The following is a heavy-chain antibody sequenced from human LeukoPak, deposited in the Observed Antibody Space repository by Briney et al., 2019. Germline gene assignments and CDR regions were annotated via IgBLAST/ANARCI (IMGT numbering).Heavy chain of an antibody. V-gene: IGHV4-61*02. CDR2: IYTSGST. J-gene: IGHJ4*02. D-gene: IGHD3-3*01. Sequence: PSQTLSLTCTVSGGSISSGSYYWSWIRQPAGKGLGWIGRIYTSGSTNYNPSLKSRVTISVDTSKNQFSLKLSSVTAADTAVYYCARDRISTNFWSGYYDYWGQGTLDTVSS. CDR1: GGSISSGSYY. CDR3: ARDRISTNFWSGYYDY.